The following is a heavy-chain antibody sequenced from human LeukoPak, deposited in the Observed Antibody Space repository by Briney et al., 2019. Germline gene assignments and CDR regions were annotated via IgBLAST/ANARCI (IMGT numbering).Heavy chain of an antibody. J-gene: IGHJ4*02. Sequence: GGSLRLSCAASGFTFSSYSMDWVRQAPGKGLEWVSSISSSGSYIYYADSVKGRFTISRDNAKNSLYLQMSSLRAEDTAVYYCAKASGSGFYNNYDYWGQGTLVTVSS. D-gene: IGHD2-15*01. CDR1: GFTFSSYS. CDR2: ISSSGSYI. CDR3: AKASGSGFYNNYDY. V-gene: IGHV3-21*01.